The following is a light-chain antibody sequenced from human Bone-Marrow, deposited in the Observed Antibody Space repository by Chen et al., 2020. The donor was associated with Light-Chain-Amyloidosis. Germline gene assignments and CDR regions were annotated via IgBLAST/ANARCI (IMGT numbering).Light chain of an antibody. J-gene: IGKJ2*01. CDR3: QQYNGDSHT. CDR1: QSISTW. Sequence: DIQMTQSPSSLSASVGDRVTITCRASQSISTWLAWYQRKPGNAPNLLIYDASSLESGVPSRFSGSGSGTEFTLTISSLQPDDFATYFCQQYNGDSHTFGQGTKLEIK. V-gene: IGKV1-5*01. CDR2: DAS.